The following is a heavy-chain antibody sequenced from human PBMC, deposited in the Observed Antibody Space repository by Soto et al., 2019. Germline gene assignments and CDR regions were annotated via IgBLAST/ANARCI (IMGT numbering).Heavy chain of an antibody. CDR3: ATCYGSGTDCQEDYLAF. D-gene: IGHD3-10*01. V-gene: IGHV3-15*01. CDR1: GFTFTNAW. Sequence: GGSLRLSCAASGFTFTNAWMSWVRQAPGKGLEWVGRVKRKTNGGTTDYAAPVKDRFKISRDDSKNTLYLQMNNLKTEDTAVYYCATCYGSGTDCQEDYLAFWGQGTPVTVSS. CDR2: VKRKTNGGTT. J-gene: IGHJ4*02.